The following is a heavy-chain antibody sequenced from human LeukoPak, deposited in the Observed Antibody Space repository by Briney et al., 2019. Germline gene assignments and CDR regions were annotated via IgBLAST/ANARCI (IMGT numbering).Heavy chain of an antibody. Sequence: SVKVSCKASGGTFSSYAISWVRQAPGQGLEWMGRIIPILGIANYAQKFQGRVTITADKSTSTAYMELSSLRSEDTAVYYCARRLAYPDYDILTGYYPDAFDIWGQGTMVTVS. CDR3: ARRLAYPDYDILTGYYPDAFDI. CDR1: GGTFSSYA. V-gene: IGHV1-69*04. D-gene: IGHD3-9*01. CDR2: IIPILGIA. J-gene: IGHJ3*02.